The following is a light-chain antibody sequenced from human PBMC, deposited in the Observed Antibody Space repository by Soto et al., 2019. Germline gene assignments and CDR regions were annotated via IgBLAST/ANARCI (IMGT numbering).Light chain of an antibody. J-gene: IGKJ5*01. Sequence: EIVLTQSPGTLSLSPGERATLSCRAIQSFSSTYLAWYQQKPGQAPRLLVYGASSRATGIPDRFSGFGSGTDFTLTISRLEPEDFAVYYCQQRGDWLPITFGQGTRLEIK. CDR3: QQRGDWLPIT. CDR2: GAS. V-gene: IGKV3D-20*02. CDR1: QSFSSTY.